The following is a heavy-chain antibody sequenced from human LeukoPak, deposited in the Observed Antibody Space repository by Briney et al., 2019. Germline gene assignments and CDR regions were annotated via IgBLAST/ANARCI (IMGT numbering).Heavy chain of an antibody. V-gene: IGHV4-4*07. CDR2: IHTSGST. Sequence: MASETLSLTCTVSGGSISTYYWSWIRQPAGKGLEWIGRIHTSGSTDYNPSLKSRVTMSVDTSRKQFSLRLSSMTAADTAMYYCAREGSMAARPFVSIDYWGQGTLVTVSS. D-gene: IGHD6-6*01. CDR1: GGSISTYY. J-gene: IGHJ4*02. CDR3: AREGSMAARPFVSIDY.